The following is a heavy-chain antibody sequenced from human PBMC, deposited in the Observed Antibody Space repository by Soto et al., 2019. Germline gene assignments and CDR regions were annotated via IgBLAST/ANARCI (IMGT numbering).Heavy chain of an antibody. CDR1: GYTLTELS. CDR2: FDPEDGET. V-gene: IGHV1-24*01. J-gene: IGHJ4*02. D-gene: IGHD6-13*01. Sequence: ASVKVSCKVSGYTLTELSMHWVRQAPGKGLEWMGGFDPEDGETIYAQKFQGRVTMATDTSTSTAHMELRSLRPDDTAVYYCARAGYSTSWLGLLGTGAHGVEIDYWGQGTQVTVSS. CDR3: ARAGYSTSWLGLLGTGAHGVEIDY.